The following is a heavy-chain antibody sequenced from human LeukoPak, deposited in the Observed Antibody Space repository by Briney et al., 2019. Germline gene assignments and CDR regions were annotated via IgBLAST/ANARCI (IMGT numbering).Heavy chain of an antibody. Sequence: GRSLRLSCADSGFTFSRYAMHWVRQAPGKGLEWVAVISYDGSNKYYADSVKGRFTISRDNSKNTLYLQMNSLGAEDTAVYYCARALGDCSGGSCYSEMDVWGQGTTVTVSS. CDR1: GFTFSRYA. D-gene: IGHD2-15*01. CDR2: ISYDGSNK. J-gene: IGHJ6*02. CDR3: ARALGDCSGGSCYSEMDV. V-gene: IGHV3-30*04.